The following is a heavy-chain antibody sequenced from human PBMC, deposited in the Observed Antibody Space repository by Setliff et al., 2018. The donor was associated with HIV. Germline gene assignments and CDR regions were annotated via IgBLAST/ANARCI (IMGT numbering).Heavy chain of an antibody. CDR1: RYTLTELS. V-gene: IGHV3-23*01. D-gene: IGHD4-4*01. CDR3: AKTQTVITVYGPFDS. CDR2: ISGSGDIT. Sequence: SCKVSRYTLTELSMHWVRQAPGKGLEWVSVISGSGDITYYRESVKGRFTVSRDNSNNTVYLQMNSLRAEDTAMYYCAKTQTVITVYGPFDSWGQGTPVTVSS. J-gene: IGHJ4*02.